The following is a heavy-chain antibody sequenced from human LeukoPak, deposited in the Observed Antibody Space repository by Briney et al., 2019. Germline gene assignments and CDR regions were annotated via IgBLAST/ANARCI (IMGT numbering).Heavy chain of an antibody. J-gene: IGHJ4*02. Sequence: PGGSLRPSCAASGFTVSSYGMHWVRQAPGEGLVWVSRINSDGSNTNYADSVKGRFTISRDNAKNTLYLQMNSLRAEDTAVSYYAISPEFDNWGQGTLVTVSS. CDR1: GFTVSSYG. D-gene: IGHD1-14*01. CDR3: AISPEFDN. V-gene: IGHV3-74*01. CDR2: INSDGSNT.